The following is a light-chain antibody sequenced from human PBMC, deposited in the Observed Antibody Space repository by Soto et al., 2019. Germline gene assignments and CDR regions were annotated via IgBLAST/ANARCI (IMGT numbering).Light chain of an antibody. V-gene: IGKV3-15*01. CDR3: QQRSNWIT. Sequence: EVVMTQSPATLSVSPGESATLSCRASQSVSSNLARHQQKPGQAPRILMYDASTRATGISARFSGSGSGTEFTLTISSLRSEDFAVYYCQQRSNWITFGQGTRLEI. CDR1: QSVSSN. CDR2: DAS. J-gene: IGKJ5*01.